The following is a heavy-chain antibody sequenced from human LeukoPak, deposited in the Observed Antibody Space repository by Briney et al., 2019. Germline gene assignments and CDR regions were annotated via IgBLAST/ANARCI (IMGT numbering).Heavy chain of an antibody. CDR1: GYTFTGYY. CDR3: ARDFHVKGHYYDSSGYYDSVY. V-gene: IGHV1-2*02. Sequence: ASVKVSCKASGYTFTGYYMHWVRQAPGQGLEWMGWINPNSGGTNYAQKFQGRVTMTRDTSISTAYMELSRLRSDDTAVYYCARDFHVKGHYYDSSGYYDSVYWGQGTLVTVSS. D-gene: IGHD3-22*01. J-gene: IGHJ4*02. CDR2: INPNSGGT.